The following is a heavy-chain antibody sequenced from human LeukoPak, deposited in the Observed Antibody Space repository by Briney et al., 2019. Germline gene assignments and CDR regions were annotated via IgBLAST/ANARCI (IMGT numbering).Heavy chain of an antibody. Sequence: SETLSLTCTVSGGSISSYYWSWIRQPPGKGLEWIGYIYYSGSTNYNPSLKSRVTISVDTSKNQFSLKLSSVTAADTAVYYCARLLELRVDYWGQGTLVTVSS. V-gene: IGHV4-59*08. CDR3: ARLLELRVDY. CDR2: IYYSGST. J-gene: IGHJ4*02. D-gene: IGHD1-7*01. CDR1: GGSISSYY.